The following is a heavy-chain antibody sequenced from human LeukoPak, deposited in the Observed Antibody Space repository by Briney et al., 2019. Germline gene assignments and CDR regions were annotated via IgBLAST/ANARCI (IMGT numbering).Heavy chain of an antibody. J-gene: IGHJ6*03. D-gene: IGHD3-9*01. CDR3: AKDSSLRYFDWLGNYYYYYMDV. V-gene: IGHV3-74*01. CDR2: INSDGSST. CDR1: GFTFSSYW. Sequence: GGSLRLSCAASGFTFSSYWMHWVRQAPGKGLVWVSRINSDGSSTSYADSVKGRFTISRDNSKNTLYLEMNSLRAEDTAVYYCAKDSSLRYFDWLGNYYYYYMDVWGKGTTVTISS.